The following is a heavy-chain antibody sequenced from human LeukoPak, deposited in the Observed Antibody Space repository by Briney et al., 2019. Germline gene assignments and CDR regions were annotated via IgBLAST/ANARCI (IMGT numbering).Heavy chain of an antibody. CDR1: GGSISSYY. D-gene: IGHD1-26*01. CDR2: IYYSGCT. J-gene: IGHJ4*02. Sequence: SETLSLTCTVSGGSISSYYWSWIRQPPGKGLEWIGYIYYSGCTNYNPSLKSRVTISVDTSKNQFSLKLSSVTAADTAVYYCASSGDSSGDYFDYWGQGTLVTVSS. V-gene: IGHV4-59*01. CDR3: ASSGDSSGDYFDY.